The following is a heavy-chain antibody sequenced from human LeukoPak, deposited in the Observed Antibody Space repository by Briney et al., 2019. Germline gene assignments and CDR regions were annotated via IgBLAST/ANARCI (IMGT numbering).Heavy chain of an antibody. Sequence: ASVKVSCKASGYTFTSYDINCVREATGQGLEWMVWMNPKSGNTGYAQKFQGRVTITRNTSISTAHLELSSLRSEDTAVYYCARGSGSFKLSYFDYWGQGTLVTVSS. CDR1: GYTFTSYD. CDR2: MNPKSGNT. CDR3: ARGSGSFKLSYFDY. D-gene: IGHD1-26*01. J-gene: IGHJ4*02. V-gene: IGHV1-8*03.